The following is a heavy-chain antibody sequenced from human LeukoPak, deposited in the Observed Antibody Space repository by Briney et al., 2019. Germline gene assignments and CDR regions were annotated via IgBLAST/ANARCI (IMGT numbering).Heavy chain of an antibody. CDR1: GYTFTGYY. D-gene: IGHD5-24*01. Sequence: ASVKVSCKASGYTFTGYYMNWVRQAPGQGIEWMGRINPNSGGTNYAQKFQGRVTMTRDTSISTAYMELSRLRSDDTAVYYCARVGDGLNDAFDIWGRGTMVIVSS. V-gene: IGHV1-2*06. CDR3: ARVGDGLNDAFDI. J-gene: IGHJ3*02. CDR2: INPNSGGT.